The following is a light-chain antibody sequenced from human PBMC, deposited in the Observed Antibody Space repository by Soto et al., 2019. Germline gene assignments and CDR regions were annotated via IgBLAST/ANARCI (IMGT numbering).Light chain of an antibody. V-gene: IGLV2-18*02. CDR2: EVR. CDR1: SSDVGIYNR. CDR3: SSYTSSSTLV. Sequence: QSALTQPPSVSGSPGQSVTISCTGTSSDVGIYNRVSLYQQPPGTAPKLLIYEVRNRPSGVPDRFSGSKSGNTASLTISGLQAEDEGDSSCSSYTSSSTLVFVGGTKLTVL. J-gene: IGLJ2*01.